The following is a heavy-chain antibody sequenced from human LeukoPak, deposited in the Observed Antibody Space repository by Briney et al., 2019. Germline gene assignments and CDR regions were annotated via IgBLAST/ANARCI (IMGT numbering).Heavy chain of an antibody. CDR3: ATGGRGWFDP. CDR2: ISQDGRHR. D-gene: IGHD1-26*01. V-gene: IGHV3-7*01. J-gene: IGHJ5*02. CDR1: GFAFSTYW. Sequence: GGSPRLSCVASGFAFSTYWMTWVRQAPGKGLEWVANISQDGRHRYFVNSVEGRFSISRDNAKNSLYLQIDSLRADDTAVYYCATGGRGWFDPWGQGTLVTVSS.